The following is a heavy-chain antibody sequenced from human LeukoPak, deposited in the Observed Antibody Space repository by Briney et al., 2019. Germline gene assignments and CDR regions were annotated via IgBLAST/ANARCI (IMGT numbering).Heavy chain of an antibody. CDR3: ARGSGSYYGGSDAFDI. D-gene: IGHD1-26*01. CDR2: TYYRSKWYN. J-gene: IGHJ3*02. Sequence: SQTLSLTCAISGDSVSSNSAAWNWIRQSPSRGLEWLGRTYYRSKWYNDYAVSVKSRITINPDTSKNQFSPQLNSVTPEDTAVYYCARGSGSYYGGSDAFDIWGQGTMVTVSS. CDR1: GDSVSSNSAA. V-gene: IGHV6-1*01.